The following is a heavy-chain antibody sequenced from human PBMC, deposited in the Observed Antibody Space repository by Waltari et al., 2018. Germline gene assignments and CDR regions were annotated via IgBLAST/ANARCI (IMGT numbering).Heavy chain of an antibody. D-gene: IGHD6-19*01. J-gene: IGHJ4*02. Sequence: EVQLVESGGGLVQPGGSLRLSCAGSGFTVSRPWMSWVRQAPGKGLEWVANIKQDGSEKYYVDSVKGRFTISRDNAKNSLYLQMNSLRAEDTAVYYCARDQRSRIAVADFDYWGQGTLVTVSS. CDR1: GFTVSRPW. V-gene: IGHV3-7*01. CDR3: ARDQRSRIAVADFDY. CDR2: IKQDGSEK.